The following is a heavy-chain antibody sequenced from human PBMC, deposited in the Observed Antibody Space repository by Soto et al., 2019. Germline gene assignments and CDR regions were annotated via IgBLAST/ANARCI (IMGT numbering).Heavy chain of an antibody. Sequence: QVQLVQSGAEVKKTGSSVKVSCKASGGTFSSYTISWVRQAPGQGLEWMGRIIPMFGIANYAQKFQGRVTITADKSTSTAYMELSSLRSEDTAMYYCARGYGDSHDYWGQGTLVTVSS. V-gene: IGHV1-69*02. CDR2: IIPMFGIA. CDR3: ARGYGDSHDY. D-gene: IGHD4-17*01. J-gene: IGHJ4*02. CDR1: GGTFSSYT.